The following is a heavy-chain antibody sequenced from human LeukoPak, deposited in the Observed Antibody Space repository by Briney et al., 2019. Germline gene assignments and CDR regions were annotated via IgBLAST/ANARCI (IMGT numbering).Heavy chain of an antibody. V-gene: IGHV3-11*05. D-gene: IGHD6-19*01. CDR1: RFTFSDYY. CDR3: ARARTLAGARVYGFDM. CDR2: IDNSSGYK. J-gene: IGHJ3*02. Sequence: KPGGSLRLSCAASRFTFSDYYMSWIRQAPGKGLEWVSCIDNSSGYKKYADSVKGRFTISRDNAQNSLFLRMNSLSAEDTAVYYCARARTLAGARVYGFDMWGQGTMVTVSS.